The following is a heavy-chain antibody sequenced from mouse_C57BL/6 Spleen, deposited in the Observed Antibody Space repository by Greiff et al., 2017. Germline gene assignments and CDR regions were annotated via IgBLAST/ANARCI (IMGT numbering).Heavy chain of an antibody. CDR1: GYTFTSYW. Sequence: QVQLQQPGAELVMPGASVKLSCKASGYTFTSYWMHWVKQRPGQGLEWIGEIDPSDSYTNYNQKFKGKSTLTVDKSSSTAYMQLSSLTSEDSAVYYCARRGYYYAYVDYWGQGTSVTVSS. D-gene: IGHD1-1*01. V-gene: IGHV1-69*01. CDR2: IDPSDSYT. CDR3: ARRGYYYAYVDY. J-gene: IGHJ4*01.